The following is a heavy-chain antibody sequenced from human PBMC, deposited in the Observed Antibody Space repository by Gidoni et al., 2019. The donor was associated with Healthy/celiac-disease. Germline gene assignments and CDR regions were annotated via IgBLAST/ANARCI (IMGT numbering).Heavy chain of an antibody. CDR1: DFTFSNAW. J-gene: IGHJ4*02. Sequence: RLSCAASDFTFSNAWVNWVRQAPGKGLEWVGRIKSKTDGGTTDYAAPVTGRFTISRDDSKNTLYLQMNSLETEDTAVYYCCTVGLAVAPAGGYWGQGTLVTVSS. CDR2: IKSKTDGGTT. CDR3: CTVGLAVAPAGGY. D-gene: IGHD6-19*01. V-gene: IGHV3-15*07.